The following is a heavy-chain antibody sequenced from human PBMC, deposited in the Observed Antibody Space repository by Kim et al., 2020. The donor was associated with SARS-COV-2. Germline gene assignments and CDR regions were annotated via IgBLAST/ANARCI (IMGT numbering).Heavy chain of an antibody. CDR3: ARIGDY. D-gene: IGHD2-15*01. CDR2: YPADSGA. V-gene: IGHV5-51*01. Sequence: YPADSGARYSPSFQDQVTISADKSISTAYLQWSSLKASDTAMYYCARIGDYWGQGTLVTVSS. J-gene: IGHJ4*02.